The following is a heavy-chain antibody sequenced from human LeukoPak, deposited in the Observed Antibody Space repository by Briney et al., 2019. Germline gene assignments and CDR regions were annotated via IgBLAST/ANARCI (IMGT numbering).Heavy chain of an antibody. V-gene: IGHV3-7*03. J-gene: IGHJ4*02. CDR3: AKGSPGLYDFWSGYLYYFDY. CDR1: GFTFSSYW. Sequence: GGSLRLSCAASGFTFSSYWMSWVRQAPGKGLEWVANIKQDGSEKYYVDSVKGRFTISRDNSKNTLYLQMNSLRAEDTAVYYCAKGSPGLYDFWSGYLYYFDYWGQGTLVTVSS. CDR2: IKQDGSEK. D-gene: IGHD3-3*01.